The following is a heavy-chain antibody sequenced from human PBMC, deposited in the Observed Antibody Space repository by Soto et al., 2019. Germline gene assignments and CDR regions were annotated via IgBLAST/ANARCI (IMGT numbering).Heavy chain of an antibody. J-gene: IGHJ4*02. V-gene: IGHV4-31*03. CDR1: GGSLSSAAYY. CDR3: AREYTYGSNFFDC. D-gene: IGHD2-2*02. Sequence: PSETLSLTCTVSGGSLSSAAYYCSWIRQHPGKGLEWIGYISHSGSTYYNPSLKSRVIISVDTSKNQFSLSLTSVTAADTAVYYCAREYTYGSNFFDCWGQGALVTVSS. CDR2: ISHSGST.